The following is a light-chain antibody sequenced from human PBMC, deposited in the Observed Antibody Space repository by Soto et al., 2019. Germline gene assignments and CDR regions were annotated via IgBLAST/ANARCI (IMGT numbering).Light chain of an antibody. CDR3: SSYAGSNFGV. CDR2: EVS. Sequence: QSVLTQPPSASGSPGQSVTISCTGTSSDVGGYNYVSWYQQHPGKAPKLMIYEVSKRPSGVPDRFSGSKSGNTASLTVSGLQAEDEADYYCSSYAGSNFGVFGGGTKVTVL. CDR1: SSDVGGYNY. J-gene: IGLJ2*01. V-gene: IGLV2-8*01.